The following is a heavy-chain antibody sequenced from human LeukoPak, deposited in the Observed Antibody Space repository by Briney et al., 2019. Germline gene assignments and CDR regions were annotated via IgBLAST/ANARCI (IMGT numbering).Heavy chain of an antibody. J-gene: IGHJ3*01. CDR1: GFTFNNNE. CDR2: VGVAGDS. Sequence: GGSLSLSCAASGFTFNNNEIHWVCHTAGQGLERVSAVGVAGDSFDAGSVKVRFSMSRDNAESSLFLQMNSLRAGDTAVYYCAREGRMGTADAFDVWGQGTMVTVSS. D-gene: IGHD1-14*01. CDR3: AREGRMGTADAFDV. V-gene: IGHV3-13*01.